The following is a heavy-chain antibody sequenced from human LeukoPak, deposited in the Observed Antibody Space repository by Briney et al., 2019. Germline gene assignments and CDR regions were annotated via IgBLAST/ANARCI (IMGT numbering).Heavy chain of an antibody. CDR1: GGSISSGSYY. CDR2: IYTSGST. D-gene: IGHD4-11*01. V-gene: IGHV4-61*02. J-gene: IGHJ6*03. Sequence: SETLSLTCTVSGGSISSGSYYWSWIRQPAGKGLVWIGRIYTSGSTNYNPSLKSRVTISVDTSKNQFSLKLSSVTAADTAVYYCARESMTTVTDYYYYYMDVWGKGTTVTVSS. CDR3: ARESMTTVTDYYYYYMDV.